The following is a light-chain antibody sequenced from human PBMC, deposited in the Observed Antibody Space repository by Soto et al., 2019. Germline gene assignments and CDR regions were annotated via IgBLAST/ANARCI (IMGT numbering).Light chain of an antibody. CDR3: SSYTISSTVV. CDR2: DVS. V-gene: IGLV2-14*01. Sequence: QSALTQPASVSGSPGQSITISCTRTSSDVGGYNYVSWYQQHPGKAPKLMIYDVSNRPSGVSNRFSGSKSGNTASLTISGLQAEAEADYYCSSYTISSTVVFGVGTKLTVL. J-gene: IGLJ2*01. CDR1: SSDVGGYNY.